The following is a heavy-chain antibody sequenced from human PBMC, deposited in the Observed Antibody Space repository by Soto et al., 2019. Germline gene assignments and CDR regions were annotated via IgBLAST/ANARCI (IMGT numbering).Heavy chain of an antibody. CDR3: AREYCSSTRCYAGIGYFDY. D-gene: IGHD2-2*01. CDR2: IIPIFGTA. CDR1: GGTFSSYA. Sequence: ASVKVSCKASGGTFSSYAISWVRQAPGQGLEWMGGIIPIFGTANYAQKFQGRVTITADESTSTAYMELSSLRSEDTAVYYCAREYCSSTRCYAGIGYFDYWGQGTLATVSP. J-gene: IGHJ4*02. V-gene: IGHV1-69*13.